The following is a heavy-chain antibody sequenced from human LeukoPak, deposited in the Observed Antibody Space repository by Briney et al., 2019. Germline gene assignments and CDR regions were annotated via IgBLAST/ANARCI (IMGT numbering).Heavy chain of an antibody. V-gene: IGHV3-30*18. Sequence: PGGSLRLSCAASGFTFSYYGMHWVRQAPGKGLEWVAVISYDGSNKYYADSVKGRFTISRDNSKNTLYLQMNSLRAEDTAVYYCAKDVLDTAMASDAFDIWGQGTMVTVSS. J-gene: IGHJ3*02. CDR2: ISYDGSNK. CDR3: AKDVLDTAMASDAFDI. D-gene: IGHD5-18*01. CDR1: GFTFSYYG.